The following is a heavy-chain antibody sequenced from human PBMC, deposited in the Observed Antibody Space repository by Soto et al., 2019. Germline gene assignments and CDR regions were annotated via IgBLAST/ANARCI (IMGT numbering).Heavy chain of an antibody. V-gene: IGHV1-18*01. CDR1: GYTFTSYG. J-gene: IGHJ4*02. CDR2: ISAYNGNT. D-gene: IGHD2-21*02. CDR3: ARIICGGDCYSPFPKPHFDY. Sequence: QVQLVQSGAEVKKPGASVKVSCKASGYTFTSYGISWVRQAPGQGLEWMGWISAYNGNTNYAKKLQGRVTMTTDTSTSTAYMELRSLRSDDTAVYYCARIICGGDCYSPFPKPHFDYWGQGTLVTVSS.